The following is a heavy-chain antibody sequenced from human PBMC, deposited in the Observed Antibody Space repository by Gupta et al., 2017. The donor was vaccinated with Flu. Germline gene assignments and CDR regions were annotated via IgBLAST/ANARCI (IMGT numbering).Heavy chain of an antibody. V-gene: IGHV4-59*12. Sequence: QLQESGPGLVKPSETLSLTCTVSGDSISTSYWSWIRQSTGKGLEYIGYIHYSGSTNCNASLKSRVTMSVDTSKNQFSLKMNSVTAADTAVYYCARLLLNADHVDYWGQGILVTVSS. J-gene: IGHJ4*02. CDR2: IHYSGST. CDR3: ARLLLNADHVDY. CDR1: GDSISTSY.